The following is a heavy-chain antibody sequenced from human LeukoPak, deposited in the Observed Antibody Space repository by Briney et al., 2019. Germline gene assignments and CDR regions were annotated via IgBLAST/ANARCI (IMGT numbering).Heavy chain of an antibody. CDR3: ARNGDSSSWYHNWFDP. D-gene: IGHD6-13*01. V-gene: IGHV4-4*09. CDR1: GGSISSYY. CDR2: IYTSGST. J-gene: IGHJ5*02. Sequence: SETLSLTCTVSGGSISSYYRSWIRQPPGKGLEWIGYIYTSGSTNYNPSLKSRVTISVDTSKNQFSLKLSSVTAADTAVYYCARNGDSSSWYHNWFDPWGQGTLVTVSS.